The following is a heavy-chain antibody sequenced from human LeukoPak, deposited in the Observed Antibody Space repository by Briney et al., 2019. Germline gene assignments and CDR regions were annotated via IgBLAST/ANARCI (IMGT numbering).Heavy chain of an antibody. CDR1: GGSISSGDYY. CDR2: IYYSGST. D-gene: IGHD5-12*01. V-gene: IGHV4-30-4*08. J-gene: IGHJ6*03. CDR3: ARVRYSGYYYYYYYMDV. Sequence: SETLSLTCTVSGGSISSGDYYWSWIRQPLGKGLEWIGYIYYSGSTYYNPSLKSRVTISVDTSKNQFSLKLSSVTAADTAVYYCARVRYSGYYYYYYYMDVWGKGTTVTVSS.